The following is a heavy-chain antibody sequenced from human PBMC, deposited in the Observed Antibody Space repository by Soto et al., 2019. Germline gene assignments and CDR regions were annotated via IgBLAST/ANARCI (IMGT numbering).Heavy chain of an antibody. CDR3: AREDIVVVPAATVLWFDP. CDR1: GGTFSSYA. J-gene: IGHJ5*02. V-gene: IGHV1-69*13. CDR2: IIPIFGTA. D-gene: IGHD2-2*01. Sequence: SVKVSCKASGGTFSSYAISWVRQAPGQGLEWMGGIIPIFGTANYAQKFQGRVTITADESTSTAYMELSSLRSEDTAVYYCAREDIVVVPAATVLWFDPWGQGTMVTVYS.